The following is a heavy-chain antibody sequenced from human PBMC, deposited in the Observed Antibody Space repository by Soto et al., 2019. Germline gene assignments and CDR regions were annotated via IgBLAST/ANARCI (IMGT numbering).Heavy chain of an antibody. CDR3: ARSRGGTGVHFDF. Sequence: ASVKVSCKASGYTFTNYDINWVRQATGQGPEWMGWMNPDSGDTGYVPNFQGRVSMTWSTSISTAYMELSDLRSEDTAVYYCARSRGGTGVHFDFWGQGTQVTVSS. CDR1: GYTFTNYD. V-gene: IGHV1-8*01. J-gene: IGHJ4*02. CDR2: MNPDSGDT. D-gene: IGHD7-27*01.